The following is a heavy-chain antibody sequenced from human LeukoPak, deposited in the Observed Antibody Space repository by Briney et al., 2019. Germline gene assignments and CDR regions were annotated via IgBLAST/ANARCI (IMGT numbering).Heavy chain of an antibody. CDR2: MNPNSGNT. J-gene: IGHJ4*02. V-gene: IGHV1-8*01. Sequence: ASVKVSCKASGYTFTSYDINWVRQATGQGLEWMGWMNPNSGNTGYAQKFQGRVTMTRDTSTSTVYMELSSLRSEDTAVYYCARKGSSSCFDYWGQGTLVTVSS. CDR1: GYTFTSYD. D-gene: IGHD6-6*01. CDR3: ARKGSSSCFDY.